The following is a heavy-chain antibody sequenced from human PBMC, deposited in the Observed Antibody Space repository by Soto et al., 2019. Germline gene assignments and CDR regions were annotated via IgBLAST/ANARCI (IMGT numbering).Heavy chain of an antibody. Sequence: EVQLVESGGGLIQPGGSLRLSCAVSGFTVSNNYMSWVRQAPGKGLEGVSVIYSGGYTAYGDSVKGRFTISRDNSKNTLLLQRNSVRAANPAVSWCATGGGGGGYWGQGTLVTVSS. J-gene: IGHJ4*02. V-gene: IGHV3-53*01. CDR3: ATGGGGGGY. CDR2: IYSGGYT. D-gene: IGHD3-10*01. CDR1: GFTVSNNY.